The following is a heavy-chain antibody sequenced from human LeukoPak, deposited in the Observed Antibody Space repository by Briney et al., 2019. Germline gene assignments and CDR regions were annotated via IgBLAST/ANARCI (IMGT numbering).Heavy chain of an antibody. CDR3: ARRGAATDSFDI. D-gene: IGHD1-26*01. J-gene: IGHJ3*02. V-gene: IGHV3-74*01. CDR2: IKSDGSST. CDR1: GFTFSSRDW. Sequence: GGSLRLSCVASGFTFSSRDWMTWVRQAPGKGLVWVSRIKSDGSSTSYADSVKGRFTISRDNAKNTLYLQMNSLRAEDTAVYYCARRGAATDSFDIWGQGTMVTVSS.